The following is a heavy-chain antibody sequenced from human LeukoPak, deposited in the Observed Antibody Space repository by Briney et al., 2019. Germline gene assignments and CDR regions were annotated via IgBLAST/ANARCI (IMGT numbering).Heavy chain of an antibody. CDR1: GFTFSSYG. CDR2: IRYDGSNK. J-gene: IGHJ5*02. CDR3: ARGGYYGSGRRFNWFDP. V-gene: IGHV3-30*02. D-gene: IGHD3-10*01. Sequence: GGSLRLSCAASGFTFSSYGMHWVRQAPGKGLEWVAFIRYDGSNKYYADSVKGRFTISRDNSKNTLYLQMNSLRAEDTAVYYCARGGYYGSGRRFNWFDPWGQGTLVTVSS.